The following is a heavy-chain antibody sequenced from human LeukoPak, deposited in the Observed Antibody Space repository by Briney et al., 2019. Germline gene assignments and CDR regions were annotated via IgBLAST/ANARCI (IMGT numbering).Heavy chain of an antibody. J-gene: IGHJ4*02. CDR3: AKEGFDS. CDR1: GFIFSSFA. Sequence: QAGGSLRLSCAVSGFIFSSFAMSWVRQAPGKGLEWVSGIDGDGGSTWNADSVKGRFTISRDNSKNTLYLQMNSLRAEDTAVYYCAKEGFDSWGQGTLVTVSS. CDR2: IDGDGGST. V-gene: IGHV3-23*01.